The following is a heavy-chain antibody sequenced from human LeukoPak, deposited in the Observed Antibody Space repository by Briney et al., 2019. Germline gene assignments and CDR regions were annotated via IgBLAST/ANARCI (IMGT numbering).Heavy chain of an antibody. V-gene: IGHV4-34*01. J-gene: IGHJ4*02. CDR2: IYYSGST. CDR3: ARPTSRFWPYDY. D-gene: IGHD6-6*01. CDR1: GGSFSGYY. Sequence: PSETLSLTCAVYGGSFSGYYWSWIRQLPGKGLEWIGYIYYSGSTYYNPSLKSRVTISADTSKNQFSLKLKSVTAADTAVYYCARPTSRFWPYDYWGQGTLVTVSS.